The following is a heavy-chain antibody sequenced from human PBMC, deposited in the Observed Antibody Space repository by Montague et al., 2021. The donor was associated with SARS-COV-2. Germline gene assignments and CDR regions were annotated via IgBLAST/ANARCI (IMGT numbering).Heavy chain of an antibody. J-gene: IGHJ6*02. Sequence: SETLSLTCGVSGGSINSYYWSWIRQPAGKGLEWIGRICTSGRTNHSPSLKSRVTISVDTSRNHLSLELTSVTAADTAVYYCARDSRRSGGGYWYHGLDVWGQGTTVTVSS. CDR2: ICTSGRT. CDR1: GGSINSYY. D-gene: IGHD6-19*01. V-gene: IGHV4-4*07. CDR3: ARDSRRSGGGYWYHGLDV.